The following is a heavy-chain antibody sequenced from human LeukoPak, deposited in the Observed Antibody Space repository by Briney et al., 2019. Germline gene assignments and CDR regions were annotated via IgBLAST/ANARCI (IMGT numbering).Heavy chain of an antibody. CDR3: AKNGGFSYADPYYFDY. CDR2: ISGSGGST. Sequence: GGSLRLSCAASGFTFSSYAMSWVRQAPGEGLEWVSAISGSGGSTYYADSVKGRFTISRDNSKNTLYLQMNSLRAEDTAVYYCAKNGGFSYADPYYFDYWGQGTLVTVSS. CDR1: GFTFSSYA. D-gene: IGHD4-23*01. J-gene: IGHJ4*02. V-gene: IGHV3-23*01.